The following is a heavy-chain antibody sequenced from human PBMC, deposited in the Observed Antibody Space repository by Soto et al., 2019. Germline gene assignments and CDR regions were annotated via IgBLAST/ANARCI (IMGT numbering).Heavy chain of an antibody. V-gene: IGHV4-61*01. CDR2: IYLSGST. Sequence: SEPLSLTCSISGGSVSSGNYYWSLIRQPPGKGLEWIVYIYLSGSTNYNPSLKSRVTISSDTSKNQFSLKLSSATAADTAVYYCARVPVRVRGFDYWGQGTLVTVSS. J-gene: IGHJ4*02. CDR3: ARVPVRVRGFDY. CDR1: GGSVSSGNYY. D-gene: IGHD3-10*01.